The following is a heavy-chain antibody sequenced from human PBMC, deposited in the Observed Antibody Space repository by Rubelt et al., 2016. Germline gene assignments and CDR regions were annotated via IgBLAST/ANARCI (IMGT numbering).Heavy chain of an antibody. CDR2: LYRDDNT. Sequence: EVQLVESGGGLVQPGGSLRLSCVATGFIVNSHDMNWVRQAPGKGLEWVSSLYRDDNTDYADSVKGRFVSSRYVSTNTLHLQMGRLRAEDPAVYFCASLKWSTWCQGTLVTVST. CDR3: ASLKWST. V-gene: IGHV3-66*01. D-gene: IGHD2-8*01. CDR1: GFIVNSHD. J-gene: IGHJ5*02.